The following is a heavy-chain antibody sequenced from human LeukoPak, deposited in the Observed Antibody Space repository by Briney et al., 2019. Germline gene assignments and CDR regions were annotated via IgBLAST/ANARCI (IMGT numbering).Heavy chain of an antibody. CDR2: VSFDGSDK. CDR1: GFTFTNFG. Sequence: VGSLRLSCAASGFTFTNFGMHWVRQAPGKGVEWMAVVSFDGSDKYYADSVKGRFTISRDNSKNILFLQMNSPRPEDTAVYSCARAGDGSGYSFGPRQNELAIWGEGTIVTVSS. V-gene: IGHV3-30*03. D-gene: IGHD3-22*01. CDR3: ARAGDGSGYSFGPRQNELAI. J-gene: IGHJ3*02.